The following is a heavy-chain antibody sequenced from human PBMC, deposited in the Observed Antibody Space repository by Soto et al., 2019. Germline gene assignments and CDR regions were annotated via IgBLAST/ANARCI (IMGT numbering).Heavy chain of an antibody. CDR3: ARDVAAAGTFDP. J-gene: IGHJ5*02. D-gene: IGHD6-13*01. Sequence: PSETLSLTCTVSGGSITTSGDYWSWIRQPPGKGLEWIGYIYYSGSTNYNPSLKSRVTISVDTSKNQFSLKLSSVTAADTAVYYCARDVAAAGTFDPWGQGTLVTV. CDR2: IYYSGST. V-gene: IGHV4-61*08. CDR1: GGSITTSGDY.